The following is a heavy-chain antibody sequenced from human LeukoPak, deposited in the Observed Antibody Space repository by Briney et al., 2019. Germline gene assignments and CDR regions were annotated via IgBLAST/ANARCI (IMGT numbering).Heavy chain of an antibody. CDR3: ARRAGAYSHPYDY. D-gene: IGHD4/OR15-4a*01. V-gene: IGHV3-64*02. CDR2: ISYNGNGK. J-gene: IGHJ4*02. Sequence: GGSLRLSCAASGFTFSDYAMHWVRQAPGKELKYVSAISYNGNGKHYADSVKGRFTISRDNSQSTLNLQMNSLRAEDTAVYYCARRAGAYSHPYDYWGQGTLVTVSS. CDR1: GFTFSDYA.